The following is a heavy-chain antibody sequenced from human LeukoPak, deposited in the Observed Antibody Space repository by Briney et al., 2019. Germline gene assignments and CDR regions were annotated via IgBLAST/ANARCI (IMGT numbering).Heavy chain of an antibody. D-gene: IGHD3-3*01. CDR1: GGTFSSYA. J-gene: IGHJ4*02. CDR2: IIPIFGTA. Sequence: EASVKVSCKASGGTFSSYAISWVRQAPGQGLEWMGGIIPIFGTANYAQKFQGRVTITADESTSTAYMELSSLRSEDTAVYYCARSPGDQSGQGDYWGQGTLVTVSS. CDR3: ARSPGDQSGQGDY. V-gene: IGHV1-69*01.